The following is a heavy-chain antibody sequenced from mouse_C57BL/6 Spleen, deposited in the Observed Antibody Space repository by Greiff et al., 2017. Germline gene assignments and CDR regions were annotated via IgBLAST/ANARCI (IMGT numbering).Heavy chain of an antibody. Sequence: QVQLQQSGAELVKPGASVKISCTASGYAFSSYWMNWVKQRPGPGLEWIGQIYPGDGDTNYNGKFTGKATLTADKSSSTAYMQLSSLTSGDSAVDSAARYYSGYGYWYFDVWGTGTTVTVSS. CDR1: GYAFSSYW. D-gene: IGHD2-2*01. CDR3: ARYYSGYGYWYFDV. J-gene: IGHJ1*03. CDR2: IYPGDGDT. V-gene: IGHV1-80*01.